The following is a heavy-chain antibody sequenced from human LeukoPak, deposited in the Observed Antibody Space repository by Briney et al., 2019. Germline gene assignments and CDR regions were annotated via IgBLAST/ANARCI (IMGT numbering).Heavy chain of an antibody. J-gene: IGHJ4*02. Sequence: PGGSLRLSCAASGFTFSSYEMNWVRQAPGKGLEWVSYISSSGSTIYYADSVKGRFTISRDNAKNSLYLQMNSLRPEGTAVYYCAKSRHPYNWNDGAFFDYWGQGTLVTVSS. CDR1: GFTFSSYE. V-gene: IGHV3-48*03. D-gene: IGHD1-20*01. CDR3: AKSRHPYNWNDGAFFDY. CDR2: ISSSGSTI.